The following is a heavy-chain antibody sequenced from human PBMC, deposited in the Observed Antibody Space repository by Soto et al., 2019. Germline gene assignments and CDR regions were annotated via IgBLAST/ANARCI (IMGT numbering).Heavy chain of an antibody. CDR2: INHSGST. CDR1: GGSFSDNY. D-gene: IGHD3-16*02. Sequence: PSETLSLTCAVYGGSFSDNYWSWIRQPPGKGLEWLGEINHSGSTNHNPSLKSRVTILADTSKKQFSLKLSSVTAADTAVYYCARDSIMITFGGVIPSYYYYGMDVWGQGTLVTVSS. CDR3: ARDSIMITFGGVIPSYYYYGMDV. V-gene: IGHV4-34*01. J-gene: IGHJ6*02.